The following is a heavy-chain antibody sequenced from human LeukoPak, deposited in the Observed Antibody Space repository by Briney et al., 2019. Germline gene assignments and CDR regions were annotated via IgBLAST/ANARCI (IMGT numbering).Heavy chain of an antibody. CDR3: AMSVAGALSL. D-gene: IGHD6-19*01. V-gene: IGHV1-69*01. CDR1: GGTFTSYA. CDR2: IIPIFGTA. Sequence: GASVRVSCTASGGTFTSYAISWVRQAPGQGLEWMGGIIPIFGTANYAQKFQGRVTITADESTSTAYMELSSLRSEDTAVYYCAMSVAGALSLWGQGTLVTVSS. J-gene: IGHJ4*02.